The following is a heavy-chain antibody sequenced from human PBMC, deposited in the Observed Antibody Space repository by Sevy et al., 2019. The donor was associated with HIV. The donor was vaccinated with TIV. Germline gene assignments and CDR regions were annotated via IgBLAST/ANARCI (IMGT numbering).Heavy chain of an antibody. J-gene: IGHJ6*02. CDR2: ISSSGSTI. CDR3: ARDDLTPGDIVVVPAAIKNYYYYGMDV. D-gene: IGHD2-2*02. Sequence: GGSLRLSCAASGFTFSSYEMNWVRQAPGKGLEWVSYISSSGSTIYYADSVKGRFTISRDNAKNSLYLQMNSLRAEDTAVYYCARDDLTPGDIVVVPAAIKNYYYYGMDVWGQGTTVTVSS. V-gene: IGHV3-48*03. CDR1: GFTFSSYE.